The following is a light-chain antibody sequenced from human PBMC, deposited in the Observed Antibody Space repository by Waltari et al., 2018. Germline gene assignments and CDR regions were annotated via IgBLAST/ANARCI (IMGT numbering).Light chain of an antibody. J-gene: IGLJ3*02. CDR2: DVS. Sequence: QSALTQPASVSGSPGQSITISCTGTSGDVGGYNYVSWFQQHPGKVPKLIISDVSNRPSGVSDRFSGSTSGNTASLTISGLQAEDEASYYCASYTNSDSEVFGGGTK. CDR1: SGDVGGYNY. CDR3: ASYTNSDSEV. V-gene: IGLV2-14*01.